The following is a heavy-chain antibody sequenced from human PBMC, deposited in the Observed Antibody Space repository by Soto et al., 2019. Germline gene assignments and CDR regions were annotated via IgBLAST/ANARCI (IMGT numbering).Heavy chain of an antibody. CDR1: GFSVGSNY. V-gene: IGHV3-53*02. J-gene: IGHJ4*02. D-gene: IGHD6-13*01. CDR2: IHSGGNT. Sequence: EVQVVETGGGLIQPGGSLRLSCAASGFSVGSNYMSWVRQAPGKGLQWVSIIHSGGNTFYADSVRGRFTISRDDSKNTLFIQMNSLRAEDTAVYYCTRAGTSSSWNYFDYWGQGTLVTVSA. CDR3: TRAGTSSSWNYFDY.